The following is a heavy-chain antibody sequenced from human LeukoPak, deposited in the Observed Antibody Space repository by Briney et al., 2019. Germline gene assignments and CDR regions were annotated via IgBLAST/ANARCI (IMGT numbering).Heavy chain of an antibody. CDR2: MNPNSGNT. CDR1: GYTFTIYD. D-gene: IGHD3-10*01. V-gene: IGHV1-8*01. Sequence: ASVKVSCKASGYTFTIYDINWVRQATGQGLEWMGWMNPNSGNTAYAQKFQGRVTMTRKTSIATAYMELSSLRSEDTAVYCCARGLYGPGSYYPDYWGQGTLVTVSS. J-gene: IGHJ4*02. CDR3: ARGLYGPGSYYPDY.